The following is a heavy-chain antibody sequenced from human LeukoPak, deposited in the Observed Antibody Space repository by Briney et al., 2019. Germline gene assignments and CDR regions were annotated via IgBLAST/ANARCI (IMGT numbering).Heavy chain of an antibody. CDR3: ARGGGFDP. J-gene: IGHJ5*02. CDR1: GGSFSGYY. CDR2: INHSGST. Sequence: SETLSLTCAVYGGSFSGYYWSWIRQPPGKGLEWIGEINHSGSTNYNPSLKSRVTISVDTSKNQFSLKLSSVTAADTAVYYCARGGGFDPWGQGTLVTVSS. V-gene: IGHV4-34*01.